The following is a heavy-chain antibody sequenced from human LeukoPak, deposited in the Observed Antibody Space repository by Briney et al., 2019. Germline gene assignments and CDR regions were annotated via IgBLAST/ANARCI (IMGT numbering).Heavy chain of an antibody. J-gene: IGHJ6*03. CDR2: IYTSGST. V-gene: IGHV4-59*10. D-gene: IGHD1-26*01. Sequence: SATLSLTFAVYGGSFGGYYWSWIRQPAGKGLEWIGRIYTSGSTNYNPSLKSRVTISVDTSKNQFSLKLSSVTAADTAVYYCATSGPYYYYYYMDVWGKGTTVTVSS. CDR3: ATSGPYYYYYYMDV. CDR1: GGSFGGYY.